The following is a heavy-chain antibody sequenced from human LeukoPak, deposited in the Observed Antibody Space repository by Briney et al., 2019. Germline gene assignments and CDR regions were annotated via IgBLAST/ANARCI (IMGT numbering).Heavy chain of an antibody. D-gene: IGHD3-10*01. Sequence: PGGSLRLSCAASGLTVNNHYMTWVRQAPGKGLDFVSRIYPSGFTYFADSVKGRFTIARDESKNTLFLQMNSLRADDTALYYCAEGWFENHWGQGTLVTVSS. CDR2: IYPSGFT. J-gene: IGHJ5*02. CDR1: GLTVNNHY. CDR3: AEGWFENH. V-gene: IGHV3-66*01.